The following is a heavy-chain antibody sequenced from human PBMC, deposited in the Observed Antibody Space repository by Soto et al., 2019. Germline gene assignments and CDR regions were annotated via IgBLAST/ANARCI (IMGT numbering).Heavy chain of an antibody. D-gene: IGHD5-18*01. J-gene: IGHJ4*02. CDR1: GYNFRTYW. CDR2: IKPGDSDT. V-gene: IGHV5-51*01. Sequence: GEALKIPCKGPGYNFRTYWIGWVRQLPGKGLEWMGIIKPGDSDTRYSPSFQGQVTISADNSITTVYLQWSSLRASDTAMYFCARQEGTALGTPCYFDYWGQGTLVTVSS. CDR3: ARQEGTALGTPCYFDY.